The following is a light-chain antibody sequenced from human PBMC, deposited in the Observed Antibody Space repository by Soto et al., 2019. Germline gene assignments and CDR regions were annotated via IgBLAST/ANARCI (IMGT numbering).Light chain of an antibody. CDR2: GAS. V-gene: IGKV3-11*01. CDR1: ESVSTN. J-gene: IGKJ5*01. CDR3: QQRNNWPPIT. Sequence: EIVVTQSPVTLSVSTGEGATLYCRASESVSTNLAWYQQKPRQAPRLLIYGASIRATGIPDRSSGSWSGTDFTLTISSLEPEDAAVYYGQQRNNWPPITLGQGTRREIK.